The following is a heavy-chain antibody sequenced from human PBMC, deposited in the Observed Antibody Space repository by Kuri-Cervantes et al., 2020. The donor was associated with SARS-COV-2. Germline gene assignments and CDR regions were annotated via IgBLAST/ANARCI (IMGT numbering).Heavy chain of an antibody. Sequence: ASVKVSCKASGYTFTSYDINWVRQATGQGLEWMGWMNPNSGNTGYAQKFQGRVTMTRNTSISTAYMELSSLKSEDTAVYYCAREKRNDSSGYWLFRYYYGMDVWGQGTTVTVSS. J-gene: IGHJ6*02. D-gene: IGHD3-22*01. CDR2: MNPNSGNT. CDR1: GYTFTSYD. CDR3: AREKRNDSSGYWLFRYYYGMDV. V-gene: IGHV1-8*01.